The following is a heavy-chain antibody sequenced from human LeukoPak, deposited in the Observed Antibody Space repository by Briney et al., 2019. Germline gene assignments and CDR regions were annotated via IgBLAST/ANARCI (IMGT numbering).Heavy chain of an antibody. CDR3: AREATWGQWYFDL. CDR1: GFTFRDHG. D-gene: IGHD6-19*01. CDR2: IAADGGVK. J-gene: IGHJ4*02. V-gene: IGHV3-30*03. Sequence: GTSLRLSCVASGFTFRDHGMDWVRQAPGKGLEWVAVIAADGGVKQYADSVKGRFTLARDNSKNTLFLQMNILSVEDTAVYYCAREATWGQWYFDLWGQGTPVTVSS.